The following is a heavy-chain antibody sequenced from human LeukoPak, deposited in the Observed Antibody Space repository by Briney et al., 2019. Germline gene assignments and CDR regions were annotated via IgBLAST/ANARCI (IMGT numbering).Heavy chain of an antibody. D-gene: IGHD4-17*01. CDR3: VKGDSGDYVGLSSDY. Sequence: PGGSLRHSCAASGFTFDDYVMPWVRHAPGKGLERLSLISGDGGSTHYADSVKGRFTISRDNSKKSLYLQMNSLRTEDTALYYCVKGDSGDYVGLSSDYWGQGTLVTVSS. V-gene: IGHV3-43*02. CDR1: GFTFDDYV. CDR2: ISGDGGST. J-gene: IGHJ4*02.